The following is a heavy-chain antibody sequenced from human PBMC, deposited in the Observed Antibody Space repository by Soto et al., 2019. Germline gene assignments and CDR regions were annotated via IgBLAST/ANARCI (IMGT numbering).Heavy chain of an antibody. D-gene: IGHD1-26*01. V-gene: IGHV3-74*01. CDR2: INSDGSST. J-gene: IGHJ4*02. Sequence: EVQLVESGGGLVQPGGSLSLSCAAYGFTFSSYWMHWVRQAPGKGLVWVSRINSDGSSTSYADSVKGRFTISRDNAKNTLYLPMNSLRAEDTAVYYCAKPLPILAGFDYWGQGTLVTVSS. CDR1: GFTFSSYW. CDR3: AKPLPILAGFDY.